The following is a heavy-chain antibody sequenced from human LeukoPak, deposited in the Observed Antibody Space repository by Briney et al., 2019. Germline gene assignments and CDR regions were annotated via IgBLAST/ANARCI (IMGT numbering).Heavy chain of an antibody. CDR1: GGSVSSYY. J-gene: IGHJ4*02. V-gene: IGHV4-4*07. CDR3: ADDYGD. Sequence: SETPSLTCSVSGGSVSSYYWSWIRQPAGKGLEWIGRIYPSGTTHYNPSLKSRVTMSVDTSKNQFSLKLISVTAADTAVYYCADDYGDWGQGTLVTVSS. D-gene: IGHD4-17*01. CDR2: IYPSGTT.